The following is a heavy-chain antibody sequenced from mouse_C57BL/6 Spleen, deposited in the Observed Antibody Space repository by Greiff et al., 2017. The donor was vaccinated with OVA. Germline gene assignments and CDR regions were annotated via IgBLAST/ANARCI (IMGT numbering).Heavy chain of an antibody. D-gene: IGHD2-3*01. V-gene: IGHV3-6*01. CDR2: ISYDGSN. Sequence: EVKLQESGPGLVKPSQSLSLTCSVTGYSITSGYYWNWIRQFPGNKLEWMGYISYDGSNNYNPSLKNRISITRDTSKNQFFLKLNSVTTEDTATYYCARGYDGYYGYYAMDYWGQGTSVTVSS. J-gene: IGHJ4*01. CDR1: GYSITSGYY. CDR3: ARGYDGYYGYYAMDY.